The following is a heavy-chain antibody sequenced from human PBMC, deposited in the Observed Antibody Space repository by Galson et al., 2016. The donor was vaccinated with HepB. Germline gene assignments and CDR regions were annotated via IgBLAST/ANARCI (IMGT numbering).Heavy chain of an antibody. CDR3: ARYGYGRWLQFNH. V-gene: IGHV3-7*02. J-gene: IGHJ5*02. CDR1: GFPLSTYW. CDR2: IRQDGRET. D-gene: IGHD5-24*01. Sequence: SLRLSCAASGFPLSTYWMSWVRQAPGKGLEWVANIRQDGRETYYVDSVKGRFTISRDNAKNSLYLQMNSLRVEDSAVYYCARYGYGRWLQFNHWGQGTLVNVSS.